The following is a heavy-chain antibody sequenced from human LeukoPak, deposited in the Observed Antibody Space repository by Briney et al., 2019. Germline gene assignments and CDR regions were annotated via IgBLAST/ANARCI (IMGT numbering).Heavy chain of an antibody. D-gene: IGHD4-17*01. Sequence: GGSLRLSCTGSGFIFSTYWMHWVRQAPGKGLVWVSRIKTDGSTKYYADSVKGRFTISRDNSKNTLYLQMNSLRAEDTAVYYCARALTTVTLAYYYGMDVWGQGTTITVSS. CDR2: IKTDGSTK. CDR3: ARALTTVTLAYYYGMDV. V-gene: IGHV3-74*01. J-gene: IGHJ6*02. CDR1: GFIFSTYW.